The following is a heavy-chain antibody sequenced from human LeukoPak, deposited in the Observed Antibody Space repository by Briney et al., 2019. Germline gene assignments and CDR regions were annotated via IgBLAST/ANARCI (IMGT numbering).Heavy chain of an antibody. CDR2: ISYDGSNK. CDR3: AKDEYYYDSSGYYQF. CDR1: GFTFSSYG. Sequence: GGSLRLSCAASGFTFSSYGMHWVRQAPGKGLEWVAVISYDGSNKYYADSVKGRFTISRDNSKNTLYLQMNSLRAEDTAVYYCAKDEYYYDSSGYYQFWGQGTMVTVSS. J-gene: IGHJ3*01. D-gene: IGHD3-22*01. V-gene: IGHV3-30*18.